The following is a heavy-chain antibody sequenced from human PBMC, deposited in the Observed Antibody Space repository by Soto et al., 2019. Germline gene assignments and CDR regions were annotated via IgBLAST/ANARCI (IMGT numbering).Heavy chain of an antibody. CDR2: IYYSGST. J-gene: IGHJ4*02. CDR3: ARHEGNDILTGYPLDY. D-gene: IGHD3-9*01. CDR1: GGSISSSSYY. Sequence: PSEILSLTCTVSGGSISSSSYYWGWIRQPPGKGLEWIGSIYYSGSTYYNPSLKSRVTISVDTSKNQFSLKLSSVTAADTAVYYCARHEGNDILTGYPLDYWGQGTLVTVSS. V-gene: IGHV4-39*01.